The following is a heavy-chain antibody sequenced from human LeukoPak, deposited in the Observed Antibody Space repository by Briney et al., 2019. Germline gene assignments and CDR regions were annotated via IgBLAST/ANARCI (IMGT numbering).Heavy chain of an antibody. J-gene: IGHJ4*02. Sequence: TGGSLRLSCAASGFTLSSHWMGWVRQAPGKGLEWVANIKQDGSGTYYVDSVKGRFTISRDNAKNSLFLQMNSLGAEDTAVYYCARRVPNQVITDYFDYWGQGTLVTVSS. V-gene: IGHV3-7*01. CDR2: IKQDGSGT. D-gene: IGHD3-16*01. CDR3: ARRVPNQVITDYFDY. CDR1: GFTLSSHW.